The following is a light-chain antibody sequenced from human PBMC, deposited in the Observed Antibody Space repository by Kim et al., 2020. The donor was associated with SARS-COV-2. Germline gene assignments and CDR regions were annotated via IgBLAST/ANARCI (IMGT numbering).Light chain of an antibody. CDR2: DAS. Sequence: DVQMTQSPSTLSASVGDRVTITCRASQSVSRWLARYQQKPGKAPKLLIYDASDLESGVPSRFSGSGSGTQFTLTISSLQPDDFATYYCQQYNDYWTFGQGTKVDIK. CDR1: QSVSRW. CDR3: QQYNDYWT. V-gene: IGKV1-5*01. J-gene: IGKJ1*01.